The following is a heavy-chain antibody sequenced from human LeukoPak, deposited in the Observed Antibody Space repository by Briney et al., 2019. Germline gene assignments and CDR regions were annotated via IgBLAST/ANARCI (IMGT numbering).Heavy chain of an antibody. D-gene: IGHD3-22*01. Sequence: GGSLRLSCAASGFTFSSYAMGWVRQAPGKGLEWVSAISGSGGSTYYADSVKGRFTISRDNSKNTLYLQMNSLRAEDTAVYYCVRDDDRPDNGLDYWGQGTLVTVSS. CDR1: GFTFSSYA. CDR3: VRDDDRPDNGLDY. J-gene: IGHJ4*02. V-gene: IGHV3-23*01. CDR2: ISGSGGST.